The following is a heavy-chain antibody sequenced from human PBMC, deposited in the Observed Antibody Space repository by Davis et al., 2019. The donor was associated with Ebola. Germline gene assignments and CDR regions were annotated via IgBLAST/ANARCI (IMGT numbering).Heavy chain of an antibody. CDR3: AERGGSG. D-gene: IGHD3-16*01. Sequence: PSETLSLTCTVSGVSISTHYWSWIRQPPGKRLEWFGSIYYTGSAYYNSSLNSRVTISVDTSKNQFSLKLSSVTAAVTAMYYCAERGGSGWGQGTLAPLSS. V-gene: IGHV4-59*11. CDR1: GVSISTHY. J-gene: IGHJ1*01. CDR2: IYYTGSA.